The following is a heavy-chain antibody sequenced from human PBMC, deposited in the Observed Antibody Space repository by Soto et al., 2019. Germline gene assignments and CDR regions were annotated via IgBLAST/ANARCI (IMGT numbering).Heavy chain of an antibody. CDR1: GDSVSSNSAA. V-gene: IGHV6-1*01. J-gene: IGHJ6*02. Sequence: SQTLSLTCAISGDSVSSNSAAWNWIRQSPSRGLEWLGRTYYRSKWYNDYAVSVKSRITINPDTSKNQSSLQLNSVPPEDTAVYYWARGVLPTAALWNGCYTSDYYNCMDVWGQGTTVTVSS. CDR3: ARGVLPTAALWNGCYTSDYYNCMDV. CDR2: TYYRSKWYN. D-gene: IGHD3-3*01.